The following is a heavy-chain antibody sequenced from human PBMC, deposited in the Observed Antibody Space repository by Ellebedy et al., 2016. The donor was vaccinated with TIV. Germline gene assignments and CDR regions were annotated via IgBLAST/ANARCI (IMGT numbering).Heavy chain of an antibody. CDR1: GDSISGYY. CDR2: IYSSGSG. CDR3: ARSGGWYTPYDY. Sequence: MPGGSLRLSCTVSGDSISGYYWSWIRQPPGKGLEWIGYIYSSGSGKYNPSLKSRVTMSVDTSRGQFSLRLNSVTAADTAVYYCARSGGWYTPYDYWGQGTLVTVSS. D-gene: IGHD6-19*01. J-gene: IGHJ4*02. V-gene: IGHV4-59*01.